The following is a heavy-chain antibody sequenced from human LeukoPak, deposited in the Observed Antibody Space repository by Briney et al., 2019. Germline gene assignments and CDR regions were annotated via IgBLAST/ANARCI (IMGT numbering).Heavy chain of an antibody. V-gene: IGHV3-30*18. J-gene: IGHJ4*02. CDR2: ISYVGTNK. D-gene: IGHD3-22*01. CDR1: GFTFSDYG. Sequence: GGSLRLSCAASGFTFSDYGMHWVRQAPGKGLEWVAIISYVGTNKYYADSVKGRFSISRDNSKNTLYLQMSSLRAEDTAVYYCAKDFNRVYYDSRGSEYWGQGTLVTVSS. CDR3: AKDFNRVYYDSRGSEY.